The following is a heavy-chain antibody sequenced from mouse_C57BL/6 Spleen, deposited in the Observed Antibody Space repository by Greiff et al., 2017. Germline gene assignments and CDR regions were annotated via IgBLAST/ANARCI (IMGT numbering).Heavy chain of an antibody. CDR1: GYTFTDYY. CDR2: IYPGSGNT. V-gene: IGHV1-76*01. CDR3: ATHYYGSSYVGYFDV. D-gene: IGHD1-1*01. Sequence: QVQLQQSGAELVRPGASVKLSCKASGYTFTDYYINWVKQRPGQGLERIARIYPGSGNTYYNEKFKGKATLTAEKSSSTAYMQLSSLTSEDSAVYFCATHYYGSSYVGYFDVWAQGPRSPSPQ. J-gene: IGHJ1*03.